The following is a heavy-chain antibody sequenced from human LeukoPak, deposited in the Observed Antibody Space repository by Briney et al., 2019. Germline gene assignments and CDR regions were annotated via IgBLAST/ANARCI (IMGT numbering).Heavy chain of an antibody. Sequence: SETLSLTCTVSGGSIGSSSYYWDWIRQPPGKGLEWIGSFYYTGTTFYNPSLKSRVSISVDTSKNQFSLKLTSVTATDTAVYYCARLREDTSMFNWFDPWGQGTLVTVSS. CDR3: ARLREDTSMFNWFDP. CDR1: GGSIGSSSYY. J-gene: IGHJ5*02. D-gene: IGHD5-18*01. CDR2: FYYTGTT. V-gene: IGHV4-39*01.